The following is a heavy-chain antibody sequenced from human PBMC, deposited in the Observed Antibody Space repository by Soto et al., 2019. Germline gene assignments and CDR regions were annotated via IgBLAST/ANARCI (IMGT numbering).Heavy chain of an antibody. V-gene: IGHV2-5*02. CDR3: AHRPQITQQFDY. CDR2: IYWDDDK. Sequence: QITLKESGPTLVKPTQTLTLTCTFSGFSLSTSGVGVGWIRQPPGKSLEWLALIYWDDDKRYSPSLKSRLTNTKETSNNQLVLTMTNMDPVDTATYYCAHRPQITQQFDYWGQGTLVTVSS. D-gene: IGHD3-16*01. CDR1: GFSLSTSGVG. J-gene: IGHJ4*02.